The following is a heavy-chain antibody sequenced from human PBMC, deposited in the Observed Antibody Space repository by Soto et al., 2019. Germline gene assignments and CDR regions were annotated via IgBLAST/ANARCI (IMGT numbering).Heavy chain of an antibody. J-gene: IGHJ5*02. CDR3: ARAMVVTQNWFDP. D-gene: IGHD2-21*02. Sequence: LETLSLTCTVSGGSISSYYWSWIRQPPGKGLEWIGYIYYSGSTNYNPSLKSRVTISVDTSKNQFSLKLSSVTAADTAVYYCARAMVVTQNWFDPWGQGTLVTVSS. V-gene: IGHV4-59*08. CDR2: IYYSGST. CDR1: GGSISSYY.